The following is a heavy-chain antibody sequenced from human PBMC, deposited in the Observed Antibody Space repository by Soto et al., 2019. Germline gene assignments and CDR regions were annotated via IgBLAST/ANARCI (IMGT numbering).Heavy chain of an antibody. CDR2: IYYSGMT. CDR1: GVSVSTGGYF. Sequence: LSLTCTVSGVSVSTGGYFWTWIRQHPGKGLEWIGNIYYSGMTYYNPSLRGRVSISLDPSESQFSLKLNSVTAADTAVYYCARDSSGPGYSYGKFDYWGQGALVTVSS. V-gene: IGHV4-31*03. CDR3: ARDSSGPGYSYGKFDY. D-gene: IGHD5-18*01. J-gene: IGHJ4*02.